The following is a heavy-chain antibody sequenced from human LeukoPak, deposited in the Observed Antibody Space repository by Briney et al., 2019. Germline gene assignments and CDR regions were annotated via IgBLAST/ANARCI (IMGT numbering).Heavy chain of an antibody. V-gene: IGHV4-61*02. J-gene: IGHJ6*02. Sequence: TLSLTCTVSGGSISSGSYYWSWIRQPAGKGLEWIGRIYTSGSTNYNPSLKSRVTISVDTSKNQFSLKLSSVTAADTAVYYCARDLRNGMDVWGQGTTVTVSS. CDR2: IYTSGST. CDR1: GGSISSGSYY. CDR3: ARDLRNGMDV.